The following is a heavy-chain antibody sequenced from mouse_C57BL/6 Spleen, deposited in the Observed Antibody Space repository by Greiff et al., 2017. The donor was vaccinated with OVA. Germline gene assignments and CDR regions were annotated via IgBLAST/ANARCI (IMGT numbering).Heavy chain of an antibody. J-gene: IGHJ4*01. Sequence: VQLKQSGPELVKPGASVKISCKASGYSFTDYNMNWVKQSNGKSLEWIGVINPNYGTTSYNQKFKGKATLTVEQSSSTAYMQLNSLTSEDSAVYDCARGRIPPYAMDDWGKGTSVTVAS. CDR2: INPNYGTT. CDR1: GYSFTDYN. V-gene: IGHV1-39*01. CDR3: ARGRIPPYAMDD.